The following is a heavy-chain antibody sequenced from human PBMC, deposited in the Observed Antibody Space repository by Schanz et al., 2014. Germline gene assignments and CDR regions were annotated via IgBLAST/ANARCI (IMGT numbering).Heavy chain of an antibody. D-gene: IGHD3-3*01. V-gene: IGHV1-46*01. CDR2: INPSVGNT. CDR1: GYTFTSYG. Sequence: QGQLVQSGAEVKKPGASVKVSCKASGYTFTSYGITWVRQAPGQGLEWMGLINPSVGNTNYAQKFRGRVTMTRDTSTSTVYMELSSLRSEDTAVFFCASGEARVTSSGVVIVPMNVWGKGTTVIVSS. CDR3: ASGEARVTSSGVVIVPMNV. J-gene: IGHJ6*03.